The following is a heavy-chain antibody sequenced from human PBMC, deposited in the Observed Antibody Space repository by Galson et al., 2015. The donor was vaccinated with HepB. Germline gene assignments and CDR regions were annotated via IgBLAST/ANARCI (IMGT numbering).Heavy chain of an antibody. J-gene: IGHJ4*02. Sequence: SLRLSCAASGFTFSNYYMGWVRQAPGKGLEWVANIKQDGSEKYYVDSVKGRFTISRDNAKNCLSLQMNSLRDEDTAIYYCVKGAPEDSPYRPFASWGQGTLVSVSS. CDR3: VKGAPEDSPYRPFAS. CDR1: GFTFSNYY. D-gene: IGHD3-16*02. CDR2: IKQDGSEK. V-gene: IGHV3-7*01.